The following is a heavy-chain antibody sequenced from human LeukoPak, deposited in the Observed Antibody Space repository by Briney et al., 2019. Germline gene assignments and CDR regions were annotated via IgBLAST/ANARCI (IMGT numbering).Heavy chain of an antibody. J-gene: IGHJ4*02. CDR2: IYYSGST. D-gene: IGHD2-2*01. CDR3: ARVGIVVVPAAIPHFDY. CDR1: GGSISSYY. Sequence: PSETLSLTCTVSGGSISSYYWSWIRQPPGKGLEWIGYIYYSGSTNYNPSLKSRGTISVDTSKNQFSLKLSSVTAADTAVYYCARVGIVVVPAAIPHFDYWGQGTLVTVSS. V-gene: IGHV4-59*01.